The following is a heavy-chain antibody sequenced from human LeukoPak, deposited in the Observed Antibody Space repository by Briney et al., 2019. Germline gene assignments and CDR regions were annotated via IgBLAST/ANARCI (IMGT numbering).Heavy chain of an antibody. CDR3: ATPAYSNYSYYYYYYGMDV. V-gene: IGHV4-39*01. CDR2: IYYSGST. D-gene: IGHD4-11*01. CDR1: GGSISSSSYY. Sequence: PSETLSLTCTVSGGSISSSSYYWGWIRQPPGKGLEWIGSIYYSGSTYYNPSLKSRVTISVDTSKNQFSLKLSSVTAADTAVYYCATPAYSNYSYYYYYYGMDVWGQGTTVTVSS. J-gene: IGHJ6*02.